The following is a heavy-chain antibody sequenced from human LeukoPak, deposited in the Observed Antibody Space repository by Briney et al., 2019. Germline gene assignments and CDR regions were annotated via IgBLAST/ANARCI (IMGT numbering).Heavy chain of an antibody. CDR2: ITAGGDTT. V-gene: IGHV3-23*01. CDR3: ASVGRYYYYYMDV. J-gene: IGHJ6*03. CDR1: GFTFSSYA. Sequence: PGGSLRLSCAASGFTFSSYAMSWVRQAPGKGLEWISGITAGGDTTHHTDSVQGRFTISRDNAKNSLYLQMNSLRAEDTAVYYCASVGRYYYYYMDVWGKGTTVTVSS.